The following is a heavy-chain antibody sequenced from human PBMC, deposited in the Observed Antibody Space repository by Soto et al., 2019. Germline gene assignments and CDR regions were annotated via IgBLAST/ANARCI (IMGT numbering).Heavy chain of an antibody. CDR3: PRVPRYTSYFVEVPAVMFEDWFVP. D-gene: IGHD2-2*01. J-gene: IGHJ5*02. V-gene: IGHV1-3*01. CDR1: GYTFSTYA. CDR2: IHAGNGDT. Sequence: QVQLVQSGAEVKKPGASVKVSCKASGYTFSTYAVQWVRQAPVQSLEWIGWIHAGNGDTKSSQKFHDRVTFTRDTSASTTYMALSSLRSEDTAIYYCPRVPRYTSYFVEVPAVMFEDWFVPWGQGTLVNVSS.